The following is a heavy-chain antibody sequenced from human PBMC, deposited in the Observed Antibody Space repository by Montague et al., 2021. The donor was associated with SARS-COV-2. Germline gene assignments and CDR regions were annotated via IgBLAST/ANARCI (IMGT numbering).Heavy chain of an antibody. CDR1: GGSISSSNW. Sequence: SETLSLTCAVSGGSISSSNWWSWVRQPPGKGLEWIGEIYHSGSTNYNPSLKSRVTISVDKSKNQFSLKLSSVTAADTAVYYCARGNSSGWCGYYYYGMDVWGQGTTVTVSS. V-gene: IGHV4-4*02. CDR3: ARGNSSGWCGYYYYGMDV. CDR2: IYHSGST. J-gene: IGHJ6*02. D-gene: IGHD6-19*01.